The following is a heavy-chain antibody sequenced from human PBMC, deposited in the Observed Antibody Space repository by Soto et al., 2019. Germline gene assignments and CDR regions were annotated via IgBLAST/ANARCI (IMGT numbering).Heavy chain of an antibody. CDR1: GGSISSGGYS. Sequence: QLQLQESGSGLVKPSQTLSLTCAVSGGSISSGGYSWSWIRQPPGKGLEWIGYIYHSGSTYYNPSLXGXAXIXLDRSKNQFSLKLSSVTAADTAVYYCAGGGSGSYDYWGQGTLVTVSS. CDR2: IYHSGST. D-gene: IGHD3-10*01. CDR3: AGGGSGSYDY. V-gene: IGHV4-30-2*01. J-gene: IGHJ4*02.